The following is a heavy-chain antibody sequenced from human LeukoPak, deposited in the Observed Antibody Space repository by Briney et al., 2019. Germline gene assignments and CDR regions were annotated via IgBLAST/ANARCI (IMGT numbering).Heavy chain of an antibody. J-gene: IGHJ4*02. CDR1: GGSISGYH. D-gene: IGHD1-26*01. CDR3: ARGKELIGVFDY. Sequence: SETLSLTCTVSGGSISGYHWSWIRQPPGKGLEWLGYIYYSGSSNYNPSLKSRVTMSADTSKNQFSLKLSSVTAADTAVYYCARGKELIGVFDYWGQGTLVTVSS. CDR2: IYYSGSS. V-gene: IGHV4-59*01.